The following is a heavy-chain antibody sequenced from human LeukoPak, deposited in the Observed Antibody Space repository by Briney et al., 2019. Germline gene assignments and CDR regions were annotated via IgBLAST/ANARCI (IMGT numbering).Heavy chain of an antibody. CDR3: AKFFPAYCGGDCYPRAGYFDY. D-gene: IGHD2-21*02. J-gene: IGHJ4*02. V-gene: IGHV3-23*01. CDR2: ISGSGGST. CDR1: GFTFSSYA. Sequence: GGSLRLSCAASGFTFSSYAMSWVRQAPGKGLEWVSAISGSGGSTYYADSVKGRFTISRDNSKNTPYLQMNSLRAEDTAVYYCAKFFPAYCGGDCYPRAGYFDYWGQGTLVTVSS.